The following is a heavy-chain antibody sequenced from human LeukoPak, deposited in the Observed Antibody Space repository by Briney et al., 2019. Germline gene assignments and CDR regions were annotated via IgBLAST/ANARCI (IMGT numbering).Heavy chain of an antibody. CDR2: ISWNSGSI. Sequence: GGSLRLSCAASGFTFDDYAMHWVRQAPGEGLEWVSGISWNSGSIGYADSVKGRFTISRDNAKNSLYLQMNSLRAEDTALYYCAKDGGAYSSGWYPTWGQGTLVTVSS. D-gene: IGHD6-19*01. J-gene: IGHJ4*02. CDR1: GFTFDDYA. V-gene: IGHV3-9*01. CDR3: AKDGGAYSSGWYPT.